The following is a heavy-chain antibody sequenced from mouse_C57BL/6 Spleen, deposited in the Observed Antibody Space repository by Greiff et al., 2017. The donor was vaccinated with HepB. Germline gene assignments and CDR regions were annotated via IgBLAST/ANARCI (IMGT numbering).Heavy chain of an antibody. CDR2: ISDGGSYT. Sequence: EVQLVESGGGLVKPGGSLKLSCAASGFTFSSYAMSWVRQTPEKRLEWVATISDGGSYTYYPDNVKGRITIPRDNAKINLYLQMSHLKSEDTALYYCARDLVGYWGQGTSVTVSS. CDR3: ARDLVGY. CDR1: GFTFSSYA. J-gene: IGHJ4*01. V-gene: IGHV5-4*01.